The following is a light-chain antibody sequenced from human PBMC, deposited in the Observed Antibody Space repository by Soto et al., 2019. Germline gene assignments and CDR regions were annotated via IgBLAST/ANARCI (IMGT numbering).Light chain of an antibody. CDR3: QQYGSSPSIT. J-gene: IGKJ5*01. V-gene: IGKV3-20*01. CDR1: QSVSSSY. Sequence: EIVLTXSPGTLSXSPGERATLSCKASQSVSSSYLAWYRQKPGQAPRLLIHGASSRATGIPDRFSGSGSGTDFTLTISRLEPEDFAVYDCQQYGSSPSITFGQGTRLYIK. CDR2: GAS.